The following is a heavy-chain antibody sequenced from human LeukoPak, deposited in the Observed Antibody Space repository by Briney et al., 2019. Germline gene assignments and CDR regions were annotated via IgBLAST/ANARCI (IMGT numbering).Heavy chain of an antibody. Sequence: GGSLRLSCVASGFTFSSNGMHWVRQAPGKGLEWVSYISSSTSTIYYADSVKGRFTISRDSAKNSLYLQMNSLRAEDTAVYYCARGITMVRGVTRTYYFDYWGQGTLVTVSS. V-gene: IGHV3-48*01. CDR2: ISSSTSTI. CDR3: ARGITMVRGVTRTYYFDY. D-gene: IGHD3-10*01. CDR1: GFTFSSNG. J-gene: IGHJ4*02.